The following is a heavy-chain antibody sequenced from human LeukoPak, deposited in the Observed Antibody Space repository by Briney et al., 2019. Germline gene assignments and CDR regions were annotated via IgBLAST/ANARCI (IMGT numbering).Heavy chain of an antibody. D-gene: IGHD3-10*01. Sequence: GGSLRLSCAASGFTFSSYSMNWVRQAPGKGLEWVSSISSSNYIYYADSVKGRFTISRDNAKNSLYLQMNSLRAEDTAVYYCARENYGSGSYRDYYYGMDVWGKGTTVTVSS. V-gene: IGHV3-21*01. J-gene: IGHJ6*04. CDR2: ISSSNYI. CDR3: ARENYGSGSYRDYYYGMDV. CDR1: GFTFSSYS.